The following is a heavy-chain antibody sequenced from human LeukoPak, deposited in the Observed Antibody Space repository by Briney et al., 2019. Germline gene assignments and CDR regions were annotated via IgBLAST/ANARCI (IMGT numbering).Heavy chain of an antibody. CDR2: ICQSGST. Sequence: SETLSLTCTVSGYSINSIHCWDWIRQPPGKGLQWIGSICQSGSTYYSPSLKSRVILSLDTSKNQFSLRLSSVTAADTAVYYCVRVCCYFDSESSPNWFDPWGQGTLVTVPS. CDR3: VRVCCYFDSESSPNWFDP. D-gene: IGHD3-9*01. J-gene: IGHJ5*02. V-gene: IGHV4-38-2*02. CDR1: GYSINSIHC.